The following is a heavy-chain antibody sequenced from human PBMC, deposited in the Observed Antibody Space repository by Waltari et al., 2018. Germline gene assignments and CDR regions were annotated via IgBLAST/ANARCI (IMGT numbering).Heavy chain of an antibody. Sequence: QVQLVQSGAEVKKPGSSVKVSCKASGGTFSSYAISWVRQAPRQGLELMGGSIPILGIANDAQKFQGRVTITADKATSTAYMELSSLRSEDTAVYYCARGFQSSGWYWFDPWGQGTLVTVSS. J-gene: IGHJ5*02. CDR2: SIPILGIA. CDR3: ARGFQSSGWYWFDP. CDR1: GGTFSSYA. V-gene: IGHV1-69*10. D-gene: IGHD6-19*01.